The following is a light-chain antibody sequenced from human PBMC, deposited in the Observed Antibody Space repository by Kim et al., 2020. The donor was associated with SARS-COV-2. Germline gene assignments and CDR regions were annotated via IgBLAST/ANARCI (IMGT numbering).Light chain of an antibody. J-gene: IGLJ3*02. Sequence: QSALTQPRSVSGSPGQSVAISCTGTSSDVGGYNYVSWYQQHPGKAPKLMIYDVNKRPSGVPDRFSGSKSGNTASLTISGLQAEDEADYYCCSHAGSYTWVFGGGTKVTVL. CDR1: SSDVGGYNY. CDR3: CSHAGSYTWV. V-gene: IGLV2-11*01. CDR2: DVN.